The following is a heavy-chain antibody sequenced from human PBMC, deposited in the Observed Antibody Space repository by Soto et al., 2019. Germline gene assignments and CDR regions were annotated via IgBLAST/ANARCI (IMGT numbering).Heavy chain of an antibody. V-gene: IGHV3-23*01. Sequence: PGGTLRLSCSASGFTFTSYAMSWFRQAPGKGLEWVSGISGSGGDTKSADSVKGRFTISRDNSKNTLYLQMNSLRAEDTAVYYCAKGPVVGTGQYNWFDPWGQGTLVTVSS. CDR2: ISGSGGDT. D-gene: IGHD7-27*01. J-gene: IGHJ5*02. CDR1: GFTFTSYA. CDR3: AKGPVVGTGQYNWFDP.